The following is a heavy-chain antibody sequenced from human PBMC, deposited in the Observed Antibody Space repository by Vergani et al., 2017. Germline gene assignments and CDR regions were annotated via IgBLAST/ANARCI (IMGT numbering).Heavy chain of an antibody. CDR1: GFTFSTYW. J-gene: IGHJ4*02. Sequence: EVQLVEPGGGLVQPGGSLRLSCAASGFTFSTYWMSWVRQAPGKGLEWVANIKQDGSEKSYVDSVKGRFTISRDNAKNSLYLQMNSLRAEDTAVYYCARDGRLGMVVAATVFDYWGQGSLVTVSS. CDR2: IKQDGSEK. CDR3: ARDGRLGMVVAATVFDY. D-gene: IGHD2-15*01. V-gene: IGHV3-7*01.